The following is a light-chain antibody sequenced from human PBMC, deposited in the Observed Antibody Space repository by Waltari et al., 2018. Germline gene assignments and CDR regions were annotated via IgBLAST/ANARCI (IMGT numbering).Light chain of an antibody. V-gene: IGLV2-14*01. CDR3: SSYTSSSTLV. CDR2: DVS. Sequence: QSALTQPASVSGSPGQSITISCTGPSSDVGGYNYVSWYQQHPGKAPKLMIYDVSKRPSGVSNRFSGSKSGNTASLTISELQAEDEADYYCSSYTSSSTLVFGGGTKLTVL. J-gene: IGLJ2*01. CDR1: SSDVGGYNY.